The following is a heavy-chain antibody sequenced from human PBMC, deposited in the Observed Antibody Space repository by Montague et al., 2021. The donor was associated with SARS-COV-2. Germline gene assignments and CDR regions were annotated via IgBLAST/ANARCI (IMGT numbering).Heavy chain of an antibody. CDR1: GGSISNYY. V-gene: IGHV4-59*01. CDR2: IYYSGST. CDR3: ARVQRGYYYGLGVSAHFDY. D-gene: IGHD3-10*01. Sequence: SETLSLTCTVSGGSISNYYWSWIRQPPGKGLEWIGYIYYSGSTNYNPSLTSRVTISVDTSKSQFSLKLSSVTAADTAVYYCARVQRGYYYGLGVSAHFDYWGQGTLVTVSS. J-gene: IGHJ4*02.